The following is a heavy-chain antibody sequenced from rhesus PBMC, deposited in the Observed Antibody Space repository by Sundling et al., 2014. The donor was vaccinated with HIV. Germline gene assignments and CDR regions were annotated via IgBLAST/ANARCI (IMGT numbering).Heavy chain of an antibody. J-gene: IGHJ2*01. CDR2: IYGSGGST. CDR1: GASISSNY. V-gene: IGHV4S2*01. Sequence: QVQLQESGPGLVKPSETLPLTCAVSGASISSNYWSWIRQAPGKGLEWIGRIYGSGGSTDYNPSLKSRVTISKDTSKNQFSLKLSSVTAADTAVYYCARLTTPYWYFDLWGPGIPITISS. CDR3: ARLTTPYWYFDL. D-gene: IGHD2-39*01.